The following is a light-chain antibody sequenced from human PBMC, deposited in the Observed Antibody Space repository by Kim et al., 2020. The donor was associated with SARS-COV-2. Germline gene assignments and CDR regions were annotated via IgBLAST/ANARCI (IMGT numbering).Light chain of an antibody. CDR3: QSYGNNNQV. CDR1: SGTIASHS. CDR2: DNN. V-gene: IGLV6-57*03. Sequence: GKTLTIACTRSSGTIASHSVQWCQQRPGSAPITLIYDNNRRPSGVPNRFSGSVDSSSNSASLTISGLKTEDEAYYFCQSYGNNNQVFGGGTKVTVL. J-gene: IGLJ3*02.